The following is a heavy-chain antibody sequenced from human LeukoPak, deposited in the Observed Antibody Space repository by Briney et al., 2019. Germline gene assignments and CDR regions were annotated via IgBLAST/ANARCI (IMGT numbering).Heavy chain of an antibody. CDR3: ARGVGATDWFDP. J-gene: IGHJ5*02. Sequence: GALVKVSCKASGYTFTGYYMHWVRQAPGQGLEWMGRINPNSGGTNYAQKFQGRVTMTRDTSISTAYMELSRLRSDDTAVYYCARGVGATDWFDPWGQGTLVTVSS. V-gene: IGHV1-2*06. D-gene: IGHD1-26*01. CDR2: INPNSGGT. CDR1: GYTFTGYY.